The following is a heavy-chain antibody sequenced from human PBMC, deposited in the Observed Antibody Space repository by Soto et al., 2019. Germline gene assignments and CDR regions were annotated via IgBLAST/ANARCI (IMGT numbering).Heavy chain of an antibody. V-gene: IGHV3-73*01. CDR2: IRSKANSYAT. CDR1: GFTFSGSA. J-gene: IGHJ5*02. D-gene: IGHD6-13*01. Sequence: LRLSCAASGFTFSGSAMHWVRQASGKWLEWVGRIRSKANSYATAYAASVKGRFTISRDDSKNTAYLQMNSLKTEDTAVYYCASQPERIAEIGWYDPWRQGT. CDR3: ASQPERIAEIGWYDP.